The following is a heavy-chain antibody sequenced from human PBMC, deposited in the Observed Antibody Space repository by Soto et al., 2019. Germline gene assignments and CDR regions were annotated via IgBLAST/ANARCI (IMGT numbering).Heavy chain of an antibody. V-gene: IGHV1-3*01. J-gene: IGHJ6*02. CDR2: INAGNGNT. Sequence: ASVKVSCKASGYTFTSYAMHWVRQAPGQRLEWMGWINAGNGNTKYSQKFQGTVTITRDTSASTAYMELSSLRSEDTAVYYCARGGYYDSSGFLFYGMDVWGQGTTVTVSS. CDR3: ARGGYYDSSGFLFYGMDV. D-gene: IGHD3-22*01. CDR1: GYTFTSYA.